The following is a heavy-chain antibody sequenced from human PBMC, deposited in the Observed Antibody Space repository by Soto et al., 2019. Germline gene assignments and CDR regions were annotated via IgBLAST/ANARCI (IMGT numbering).Heavy chain of an antibody. CDR2: ISGSGGST. Sequence: EVQLLESGGGLVQPGGSLRLSCAASGFTFSSHAMSWVRQAPGKGLEWVSAISGSGGSTYYADSVKGRFTISRDNTKNTLYLQMNSLRAADTAVYYCAKEGGDIEYSSFFDYWGQGPLVTVSS. J-gene: IGHJ4*02. D-gene: IGHD6-6*01. V-gene: IGHV3-23*01. CDR1: GFTFSSHA. CDR3: AKEGGDIEYSSFFDY.